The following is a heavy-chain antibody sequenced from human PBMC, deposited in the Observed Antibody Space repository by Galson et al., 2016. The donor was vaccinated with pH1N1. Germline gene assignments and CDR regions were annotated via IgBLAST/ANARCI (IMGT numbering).Heavy chain of an antibody. CDR1: GYSVTRYY. Sequence: SVKVSCKASGYSVTRYYMHWVRQAPGQGLEWMGIIDSSDGTTTYSQKFQGRISLTRDTSTNSVHMELTTLRPDDSATYFCAKRYYFDYWGQGTLVTVSS. CDR2: IDSSDGTT. CDR3: AKRYYFDY. V-gene: IGHV1-46*01. J-gene: IGHJ4*02.